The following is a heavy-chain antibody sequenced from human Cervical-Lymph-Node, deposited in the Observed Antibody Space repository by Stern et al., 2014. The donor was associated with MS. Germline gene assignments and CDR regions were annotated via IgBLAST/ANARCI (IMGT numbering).Heavy chain of an antibody. D-gene: IGHD5-18*01. CDR3: ARTPVVGNRYLDL. V-gene: IGHV1-69*01. CDR1: GGTFSAYA. J-gene: IGHJ2*01. Sequence: VQLVESEAEVRKPASSVRGSCKISGGTFSAYAITWVRQAPGQGIESVGGIVPLFGTTNYAQKFQDRVTLSADESTSTVYMELSSLVSDDTAVYYCARTPVVGNRYLDLWGRGTLVTVSS. CDR2: IVPLFGTT.